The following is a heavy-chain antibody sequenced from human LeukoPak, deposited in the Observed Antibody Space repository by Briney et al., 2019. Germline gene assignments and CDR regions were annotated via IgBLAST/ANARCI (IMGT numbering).Heavy chain of an antibody. D-gene: IGHD6-19*01. CDR1: GYSISSGYY. CDR2: IYHSGST. J-gene: IGHJ5*02. V-gene: IGHV4-38-2*02. CDR3: ARSPGIAVAGTGGWFDP. Sequence: ETLSLTCTVSGYSISSGYYWGWIRQPPGKGLEWIGSIYHSGSTYYNPSLKSRVTISVDTSKNQFSLKLSSVTAADTAVYFCARSPGIAVAGTGGWFDPWGQGTLVTVSS.